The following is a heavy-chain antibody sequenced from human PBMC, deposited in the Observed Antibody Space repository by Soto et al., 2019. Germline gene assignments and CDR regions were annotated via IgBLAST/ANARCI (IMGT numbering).Heavy chain of an antibody. D-gene: IGHD6-13*01. J-gene: IGHJ6*02. CDR3: ARDHHSSSWYTPIYYYYGMDV. Sequence: GGSLRLSCAASGFTFSDYYMSWIRQAPGKGLEWVSYISSSSSYTNYADSVKGRFTISRDNAKNSLYLQMNSLRAEDTAVYYCARDHHSSSWYTPIYYYYGMDVWGQGTTATVSS. CDR1: GFTFSDYY. V-gene: IGHV3-11*05. CDR2: ISSSSSYT.